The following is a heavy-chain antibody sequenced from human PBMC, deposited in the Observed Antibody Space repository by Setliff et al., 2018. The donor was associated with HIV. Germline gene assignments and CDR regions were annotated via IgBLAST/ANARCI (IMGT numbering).Heavy chain of an antibody. CDR2: IIPMFGTG. CDR1: GGTFSSYG. J-gene: IGHJ6*02. D-gene: IGHD6-13*01. V-gene: IGHV1-69*05. CDR3: ARVGHSSSYHYYGMDV. Sequence: GASVKVSCEASGGTFSSYGISWVRQAPGQGLEWMGGIIPMFGTGFYAQKFRDRVTITTDENRSTAYMELNSLRPEDTGVFYRARVGHSSSYHYYGMDVWGQGTTVTVSS.